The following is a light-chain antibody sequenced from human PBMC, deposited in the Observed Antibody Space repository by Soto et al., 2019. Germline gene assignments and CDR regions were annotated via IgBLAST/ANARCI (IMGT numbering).Light chain of an antibody. V-gene: IGKV3-11*01. Sequence: VLTQSPATLSLSPGERATLSCRASQNVRTFLDWYQQKPGQAPRLLIYGASNRATGIPARFSGGGSGTDFTLTISSLEPEDFAVYYCQQHSHWPPWTFGQGTKVDI. CDR1: QNVRTF. J-gene: IGKJ1*01. CDR2: GAS. CDR3: QQHSHWPPWT.